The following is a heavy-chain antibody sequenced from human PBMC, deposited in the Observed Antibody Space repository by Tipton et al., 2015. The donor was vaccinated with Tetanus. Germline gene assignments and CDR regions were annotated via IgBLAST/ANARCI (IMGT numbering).Heavy chain of an antibody. CDR3: ARLGRNSLGAFDV. D-gene: IGHD7-27*01. Sequence: SLRLSCAASGLTFSSYWMSWVRQAPGKGLEWVANIQNDGGETYHLESVRGRFTISRDNGKNSGYLQMNSLRPEDTAVYYCARLGRNSLGAFDVWGQGTLVSVSS. V-gene: IGHV3-7*03. CDR1: GLTFSSYW. J-gene: IGHJ3*01. CDR2: IQNDGGET.